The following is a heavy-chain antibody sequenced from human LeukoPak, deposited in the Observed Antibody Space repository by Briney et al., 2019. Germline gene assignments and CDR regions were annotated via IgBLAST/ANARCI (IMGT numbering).Heavy chain of an antibody. D-gene: IGHD3-10*01. J-gene: IGHJ3*02. CDR3: ASAYYYGSGSYYAFDI. Sequence: SVKVSCKASGGTFSSYAISWVRQAPGQGLEWMGGIIPIFGTANYAQKFQGRVTITTDESTSTAYMELSSLRSEDTAVYCRASAYYYGSGSYYAFDIWGQGTMVTVSS. CDR2: IIPIFGTA. V-gene: IGHV1-69*05. CDR1: GGTFSSYA.